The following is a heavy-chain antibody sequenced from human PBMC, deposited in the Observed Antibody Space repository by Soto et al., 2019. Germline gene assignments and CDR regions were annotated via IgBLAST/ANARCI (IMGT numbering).Heavy chain of an antibody. D-gene: IGHD5-18*01. Sequence: TLSLTCTVSGGSISSGGYYWSWIRQHPGKGLEWIGYIYYSGSTYYNLSLKSRVTISVDTSKNQFSLKLSSVTAADTAVYYCAREVYGYKAFDIWGQGTMVTVSS. J-gene: IGHJ3*02. V-gene: IGHV4-31*03. CDR1: GGSISSGGYY. CDR3: AREVYGYKAFDI. CDR2: IYYSGST.